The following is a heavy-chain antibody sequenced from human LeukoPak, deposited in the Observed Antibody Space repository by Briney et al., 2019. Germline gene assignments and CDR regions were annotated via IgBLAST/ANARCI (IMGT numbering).Heavy chain of an antibody. D-gene: IGHD6-19*01. CDR2: IRFDGSNK. CDR3: AKWRGEGIAVSPGTDY. J-gene: IGHJ4*02. Sequence: PGGSLRLSCAASGFSFSSYGMHWVRQAPGKGLKWVAFIRFDGSNKYYADSVKGQFTISRDNSNSTMYLQMNSLRSEDTAVYYCAKWRGEGIAVSPGTDYWGQGTLVTVSS. CDR1: GFSFSSYG. V-gene: IGHV3-30*02.